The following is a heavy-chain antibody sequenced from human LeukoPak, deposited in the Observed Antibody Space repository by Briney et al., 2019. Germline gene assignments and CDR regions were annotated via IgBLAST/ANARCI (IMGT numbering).Heavy chain of an antibody. CDR2: ISWNSGSI. Sequence: GGSLRLSCAASGFTFDDYAMHWVRQAPGKGLEWVSGISWNSGSIGYADSVKGRFTISRDNAKNSLYLQMNSLRAEDTALYYCAKSRNGGFCSGGSCYSGPFDYWGQGTLVTVSS. CDR3: AKSRNGGFCSGGSCYSGPFDY. V-gene: IGHV3-9*01. J-gene: IGHJ4*02. D-gene: IGHD2-15*01. CDR1: GFTFDDYA.